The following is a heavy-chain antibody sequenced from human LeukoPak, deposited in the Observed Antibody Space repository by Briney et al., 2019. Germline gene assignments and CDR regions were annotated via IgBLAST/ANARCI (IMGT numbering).Heavy chain of an antibody. CDR1: GFTFSDYY. D-gene: IGHD3-10*01. J-gene: IGHJ4*02. V-gene: IGHV3-23*01. CDR3: AKGGIALVRGSFDY. Sequence: PGGSLRLSSAASGFTFSDYYMSWIRQAPGKGLEWVSAVSGGGRSTFYADSVKGRFIISRDDSKNTLYLQMNSLRAEDTAVYYCAKGGIALVRGSFDYWGQGTLVTVSS. CDR2: VSGGGRST.